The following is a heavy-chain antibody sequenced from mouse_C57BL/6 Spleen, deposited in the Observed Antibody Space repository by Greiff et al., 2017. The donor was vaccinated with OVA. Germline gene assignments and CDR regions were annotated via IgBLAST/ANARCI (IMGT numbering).Heavy chain of an antibody. Sequence: QVQLQQSGAELVKPGASVKLSCKASGYTFTSYWMHWVKQRPGQGLEWIGMIHPNSGSTNYNEKFKSKATLTVDKSSSTAYMQLSSLTSEDSAVYYCARSYGSSYLYYAMDYWGQGTSVTVSS. CDR1: GYTFTSYW. V-gene: IGHV1-64*01. J-gene: IGHJ4*01. CDR3: ARSYGSSYLYYAMDY. CDR2: IHPNSGST. D-gene: IGHD1-1*01.